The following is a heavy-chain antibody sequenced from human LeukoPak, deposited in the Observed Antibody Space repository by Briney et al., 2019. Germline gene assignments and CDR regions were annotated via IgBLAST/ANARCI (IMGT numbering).Heavy chain of an antibody. D-gene: IGHD6-6*01. V-gene: IGHV4-39*01. CDR3: ASMYSSSVYFDY. J-gene: IGHJ4*02. CDR1: GSSISSSSYN. CDR2: IHYIGST. Sequence: SETLSLTCTVSGSSISSSSYNWGWIRQPPGKGLEWIGSIHYIGSTYYNSSLKSRVTVSVDTSKKQFSLKLSSVTAADTAVYYCASMYSSSVYFDYWGQGTLVTVSS.